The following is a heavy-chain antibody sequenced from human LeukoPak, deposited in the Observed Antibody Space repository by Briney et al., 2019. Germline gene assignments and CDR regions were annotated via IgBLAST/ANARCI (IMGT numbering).Heavy chain of an antibody. CDR2: INSYGSPT. Sequence: GGSLRLSCAASGFTFSSYWMHWVRQAPGKGLVWVSRINSYGSPTNYAGSVKGRFTISRDNAKNTLYLQMNSLRAEDTAVYYCVRGDSGYGSWARWGQGTLVTVSS. CDR1: GFTFSSYW. D-gene: IGHD5-12*01. CDR3: VRGDSGYGSWAR. V-gene: IGHV3-74*01. J-gene: IGHJ4*02.